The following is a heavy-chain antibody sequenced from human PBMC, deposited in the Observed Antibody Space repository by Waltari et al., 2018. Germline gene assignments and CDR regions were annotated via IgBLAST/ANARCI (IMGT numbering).Heavy chain of an antibody. CDR3: ASGNSHAFDI. Sequence: EVQLVESGGGLIQPGGSLRLSCAASGFTFSSYWMHWVRQAPGKGLVWVARINRDGSSTSNADSVKGRVTISRDNAKNTLYLQMNSLRAEDTAMYYCASGNSHAFDIWGQGTMVTVSS. J-gene: IGHJ3*02. D-gene: IGHD1-7*01. CDR1: GFTFSSYW. V-gene: IGHV3-74*01. CDR2: INRDGSST.